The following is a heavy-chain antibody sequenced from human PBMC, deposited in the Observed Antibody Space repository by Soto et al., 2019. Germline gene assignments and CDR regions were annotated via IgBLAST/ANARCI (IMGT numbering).Heavy chain of an antibody. CDR2: IYYSGST. D-gene: IGHD6-19*01. Sequence: PSETLSLTCTVSGGSISRYYWSWIRQPPGKGLEWSGYIYYSGSTNYNPCLKSRVTISVDTSKNQFSLKLSSVAAADTAVYYCARQRTGRAVAGFTWEYWGEGTLVTVSS. CDR3: ARQRTGRAVAGFTWEY. V-gene: IGHV4-59*08. J-gene: IGHJ4*02. CDR1: GGSISRYY.